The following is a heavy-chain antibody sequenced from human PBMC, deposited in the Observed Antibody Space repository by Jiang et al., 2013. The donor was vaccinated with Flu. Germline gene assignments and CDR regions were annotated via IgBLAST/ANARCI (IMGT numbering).Heavy chain of an antibody. Sequence: KPTQTLTLTCTFSGFSLNTRGMCVSWIRQPPGKALEWLARVDWEDDKYYSTFLKTRVTIYKDTSKKQVVLKMTNMDPVDTATYFCARSSGWPFDHWGQGALVTVSS. CDR2: VDWEDDK. CDR1: GFSLNTRGMC. CDR3: ARSSGWPFDH. V-gene: IGHV2-70*11. J-gene: IGHJ4*02. D-gene: IGHD6-19*01.